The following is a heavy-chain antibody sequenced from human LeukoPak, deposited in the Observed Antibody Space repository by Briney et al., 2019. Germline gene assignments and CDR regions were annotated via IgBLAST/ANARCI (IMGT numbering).Heavy chain of an antibody. CDR1: GDSISNYY. CDR2: IYYSGNT. CDR3: ARYRNEALFAFDI. V-gene: IGHV4-59*01. Sequence: NPSETLSLTCTVSGDSISNYYWSWIRQPPGKGLEWIGYIYYSGNTDYNPSLKSRVTISVDTSKNQFSLRLNSVTAADTAVYYCARYRNEALFAFDIWGLGTMVTVSS. J-gene: IGHJ3*02. D-gene: IGHD1-14*01.